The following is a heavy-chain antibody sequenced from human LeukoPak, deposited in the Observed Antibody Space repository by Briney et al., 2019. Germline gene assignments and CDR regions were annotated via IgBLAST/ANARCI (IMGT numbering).Heavy chain of an antibody. D-gene: IGHD3-3*01. V-gene: IGHV3-23*01. CDR1: RFTFSNYA. CDR3: AKVYYDFWSGPHDDP. Sequence: PGGSLRLSCAASRFTFSNYAMSWVRQAPGKGLEWVSAISGSGGSTYYADSVKGRFTISRDNSKNTLYLQMNSLRAEDTAVYYCAKVYYDFWSGPHDDPWGQGTLVTVSS. J-gene: IGHJ5*02. CDR2: ISGSGGST.